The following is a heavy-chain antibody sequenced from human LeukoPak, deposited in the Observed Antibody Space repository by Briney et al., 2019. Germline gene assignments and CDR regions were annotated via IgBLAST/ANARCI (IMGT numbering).Heavy chain of an antibody. Sequence: SETLSLTCTVSGASISSYYWSWIRQPPGKGLEWIGYIFHSGSTNYNPSLKSRVTISVDTSKNQLSLKLSSVTAADTAVYYCARGAPGGNDYGDYWDQGTLVTVSS. CDR1: GASISSYY. CDR2: IFHSGST. CDR3: ARGAPGGNDYGDY. J-gene: IGHJ4*02. V-gene: IGHV4-59*01.